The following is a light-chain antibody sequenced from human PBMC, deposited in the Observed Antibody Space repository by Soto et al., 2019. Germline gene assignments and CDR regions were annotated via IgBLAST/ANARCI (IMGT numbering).Light chain of an antibody. CDR2: ANS. V-gene: IGLV1-40*01. Sequence: QSVLTQPPSVSGAPGQRVSISCSGSSSNFGAGFDVHWYQQLLGTAPKLLIYANSNRPSGVPDRFSGSRSGTAASLAITGLQAEDEADYYCQSYDTSLSARVFGGGPKLTVL. CDR1: SSNFGAGFD. CDR3: QSYDTSLSARV. J-gene: IGLJ3*02.